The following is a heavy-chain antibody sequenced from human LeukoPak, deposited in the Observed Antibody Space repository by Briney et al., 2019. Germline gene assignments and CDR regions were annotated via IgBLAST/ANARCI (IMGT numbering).Heavy chain of an antibody. Sequence: PSQTLSLTCTVSGGSINNYYWSWIRQPAGKGLEWIGRIYTSGSTNYNPSLKSRVTMSVDTSKNQFSLKLSSVTAADTAVYYCARGGYYDSSGLYFFDYWAREPWSPSPQ. J-gene: IGHJ4*02. CDR1: GGSINNYY. CDR2: IYTSGST. D-gene: IGHD3-22*01. V-gene: IGHV4-4*07. CDR3: ARGGYYDSSGLYFFDY.